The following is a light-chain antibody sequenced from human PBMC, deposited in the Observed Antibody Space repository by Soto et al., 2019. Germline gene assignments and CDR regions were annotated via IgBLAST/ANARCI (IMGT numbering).Light chain of an antibody. Sequence: EVVLTQSPGTLSLSPGEGATLSCRASQSVSRSYLAWYRQKAGQAPRLLIFGVSTRASGIPVRFSGSGSGADFTLTISRLEPEDFAMYYCQQYDSAPLTFGGGTKVEIK. J-gene: IGKJ4*01. V-gene: IGKV3-20*01. CDR3: QQYDSAPLT. CDR2: GVS. CDR1: QSVSRSY.